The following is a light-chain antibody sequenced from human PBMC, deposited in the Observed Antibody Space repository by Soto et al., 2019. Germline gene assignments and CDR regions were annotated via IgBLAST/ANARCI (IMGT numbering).Light chain of an antibody. CDR1: QGISNY. Sequence: DIQMTQSPSSLSASVGDRVTITCRASQGISNYLAWYQQKPGKVPKLLIYAASTLQSGVPSRFSGSGSGTEFTLTISSLQPEDVATYYCQKYNSAPLTTFGQGTKVEIK. J-gene: IGKJ1*01. CDR3: QKYNSAPLTT. V-gene: IGKV1-27*01. CDR2: AAS.